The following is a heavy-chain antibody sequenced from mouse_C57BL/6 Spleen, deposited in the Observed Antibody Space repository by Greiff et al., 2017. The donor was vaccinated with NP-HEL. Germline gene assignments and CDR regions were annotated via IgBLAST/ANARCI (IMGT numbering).Heavy chain of an antibody. J-gene: IGHJ4*01. V-gene: IGHV14-2*01. CDR1: GFNITDYY. D-gene: IGHD3-2*02. CDR3: ARWLTAQATSDYYAMDY. Sequence: EVQLVESGAELVKPGASVKLSCTASGFNITDYYMHWVKQRTEQGLEWIGRIDPEDGETKYAPKFQGKATITADTSSNTAYLQLSSLTSEDTAVYYCARWLTAQATSDYYAMDYWGQGTSVTVSS. CDR2: IDPEDGET.